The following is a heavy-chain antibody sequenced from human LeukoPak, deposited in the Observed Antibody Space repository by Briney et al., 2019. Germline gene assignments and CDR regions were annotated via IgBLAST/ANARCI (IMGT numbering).Heavy chain of an antibody. V-gene: IGHV1-2*02. Sequence: GASVKVSCTASGYTFTNYYIHWVRQAPGQGLEWMGWINPNSGDTHYAQKFQGRLTLTIDTSTTTVYMDLRSLRSDDTAVYYCARDGYDILTGYKLDYWGQGTLVTVSS. CDR2: INPNSGDT. J-gene: IGHJ4*02. D-gene: IGHD3-9*01. CDR1: GYTFTNYY. CDR3: ARDGYDILTGYKLDY.